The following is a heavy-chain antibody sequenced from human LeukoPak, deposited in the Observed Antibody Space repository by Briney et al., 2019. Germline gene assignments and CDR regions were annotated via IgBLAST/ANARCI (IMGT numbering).Heavy chain of an antibody. V-gene: IGHV3-33*08. D-gene: IGHD1-26*01. CDR1: GFTFITYS. Sequence: AGSLRLSCAASGFTFITYSMNWVRQAPGKGLEWVAVIWYDGSNKYYADSVKGRFTISRDNSKNTLYLQMNSLRAEDTAVYYCARSSGGDDAFDIWGQGTMVTVSS. J-gene: IGHJ3*02. CDR3: ARSSGGDDAFDI. CDR2: IWYDGSNK.